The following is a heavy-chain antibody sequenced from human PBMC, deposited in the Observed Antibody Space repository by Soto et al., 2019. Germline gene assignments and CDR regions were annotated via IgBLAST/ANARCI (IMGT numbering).Heavy chain of an antibody. CDR1: GGTFSSYA. D-gene: IGHD1-1*01. CDR2: IIPIFGTA. Sequence: SVKVSCKASGGTFSSYAISWVRQAPGQGLEWTGGIIPIFGTANYAQKFQGRVTITADESTSTDYMELSSLRSEDTAVYYCARKKTGTQFDYWGQGTLVTVSS. J-gene: IGHJ4*02. CDR3: ARKKTGTQFDY. V-gene: IGHV1-69*13.